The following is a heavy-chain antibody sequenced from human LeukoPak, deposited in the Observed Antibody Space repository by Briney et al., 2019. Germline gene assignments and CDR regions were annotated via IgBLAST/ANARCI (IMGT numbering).Heavy chain of an antibody. V-gene: IGHV3-23*01. CDR1: GFSFSDYA. J-gene: IGHJ4*02. CDR2: ISAGGHNT. Sequence: PGGSLRLSCDASGFSFSDYAMHWVRQVPGKGLEWVSGISAGGHNTYYADSVKGRFTISRDNSKNTLFVQMNSLSSDDTAVYYCANQPERYCSGGSCLPSTGWGQGTLVTVSS. CDR3: ANQPERYCSGGSCLPSTG. D-gene: IGHD2-15*01.